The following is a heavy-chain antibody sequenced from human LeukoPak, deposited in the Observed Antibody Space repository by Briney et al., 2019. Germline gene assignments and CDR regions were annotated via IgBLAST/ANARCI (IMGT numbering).Heavy chain of an antibody. CDR3: ARGPQGWFDP. CDR2: VNAGNGIT. CDR1: GYTFTSYA. V-gene: IGHV1-3*01. Sequence: GASVKVSCKASGYTFTSYAMHWVRQAPGQRLEWMGWVNAGNGITKYSQKFQGRVTITRDTSASTAYMELSSLRSEDTAVYYCARGPQGWFDPWGQGTLVTVSS. J-gene: IGHJ5*02.